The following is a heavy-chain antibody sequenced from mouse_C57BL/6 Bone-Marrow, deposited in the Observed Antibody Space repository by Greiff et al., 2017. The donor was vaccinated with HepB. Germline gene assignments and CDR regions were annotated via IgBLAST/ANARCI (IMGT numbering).Heavy chain of an antibody. Sequence: QVQLQQPGAELVRPGSSVKLSCKASGYTFTSYWMHWVKQRPIQGLEWIGNIDPSDSDTHYNQKFKDKATLTVDKSSSTAYMQISSLTSEDSAVYYCARDYYYDGGFAYWGQGTLVTVSA. D-gene: IGHD1-1*01. CDR2: IDPSDSDT. CDR3: ARDYYYDGGFAY. J-gene: IGHJ3*01. V-gene: IGHV1-52*01. CDR1: GYTFTSYW.